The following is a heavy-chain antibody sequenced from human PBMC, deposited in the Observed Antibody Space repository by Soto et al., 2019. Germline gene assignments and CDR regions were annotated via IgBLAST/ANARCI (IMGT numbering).Heavy chain of an antibody. CDR1: GFTFSSYG. Sequence: VGSLRLSCAASGFTFSSYGMHWVRQAPGKGLEWVAVIWYDGSNKYYADSVKGRFTISRDNSKNTLYLQMNSLRAEDTAVYYCARDSLIYCSSTSCPIDYWGQGTLVTVS. D-gene: IGHD2-2*01. CDR2: IWYDGSNK. J-gene: IGHJ4*02. V-gene: IGHV3-33*01. CDR3: ARDSLIYCSSTSCPIDY.